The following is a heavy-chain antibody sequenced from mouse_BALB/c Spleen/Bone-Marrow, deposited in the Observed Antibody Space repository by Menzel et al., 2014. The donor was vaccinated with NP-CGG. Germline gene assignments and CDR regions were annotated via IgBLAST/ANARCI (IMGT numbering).Heavy chain of an antibody. CDR1: DYSFTDYY. Sequence: LVKTGASVKISCKASDYSFTDYYMHWVKQPHGKSLEWIGSIGCYNGATSYNQKFKGKATFTVDTSSSTAYMQFSSLTSEDSAVYYCARSEGIYYYGSSYALDYWGQGTSVTVSS. CDR2: IGCYNGAT. V-gene: IGHV1S34*01. J-gene: IGHJ4*01. D-gene: IGHD1-1*01. CDR3: ARSEGIYYYGSSYALDY.